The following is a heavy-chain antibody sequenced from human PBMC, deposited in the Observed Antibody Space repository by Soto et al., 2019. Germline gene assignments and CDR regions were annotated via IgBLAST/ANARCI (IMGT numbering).Heavy chain of an antibody. J-gene: IGHJ5*02. V-gene: IGHV4-31*03. D-gene: IGHD4-17*01. CDR1: GGSISSGGYS. CDR3: ARFDYGDFRNWFDP. CDR2: IYFTGTT. Sequence: SETLSLTCTVSGGSISSGGYSWSWIRRYPGKGLEWIGYIYFTGTTYYSPSLKSRVTISVDTSKNQFSLKLSSVTAADTAVYYCARFDYGDFRNWFDPWGQGTLVTVSS.